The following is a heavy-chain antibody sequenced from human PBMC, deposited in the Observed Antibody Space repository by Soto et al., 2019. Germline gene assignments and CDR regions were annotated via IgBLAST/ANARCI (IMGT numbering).Heavy chain of an antibody. Sequence: SVKLSCKASGGTFSSYAISWVRQAPGQGLEWMGGIIPIFGIANYAQKFQGRVTITADESTSTAYMELSSLRSEDTTVYYCAGSKGSSSSWYWFDPCGQGTLGTVAS. V-gene: IGHV1-69*13. CDR3: AGSKGSSSSWYWFDP. D-gene: IGHD6-13*01. CDR1: GGTFSSYA. J-gene: IGHJ5*02. CDR2: IIPIFGIA.